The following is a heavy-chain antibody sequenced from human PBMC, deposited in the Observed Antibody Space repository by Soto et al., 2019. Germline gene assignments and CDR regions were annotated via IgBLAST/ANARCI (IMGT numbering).Heavy chain of an antibody. V-gene: IGHV3-30*03. CDR2: ISYDGSNK. Sequence: GGSLRLSCVASGFTFSSYGMHWVRQAPGKGLEWVAVISYDGSNKYYADSVKGRFTISRDNSKNMLYLQMNSLGAEDTAVYYCVRSYDSTGYYFFHYWGQGSVVT. J-gene: IGHJ4*02. CDR1: GFTFSSYG. D-gene: IGHD3-22*01. CDR3: VRSYDSTGYYFFHY.